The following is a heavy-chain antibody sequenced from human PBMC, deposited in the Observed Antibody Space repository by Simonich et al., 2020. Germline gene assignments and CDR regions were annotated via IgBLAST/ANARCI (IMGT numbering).Heavy chain of an antibody. D-gene: IGHD6-6*01. J-gene: IGHJ6*03. CDR1: GYTFTGYY. CDR3: ARDRAARYYYYYYMDV. V-gene: IGHV1-2*02. CDR2: SNPTSGGT. Sequence: QVQLVQSGAEVKKPGASVKVSCKASGYTFTGYYMHWVRQAPGQGLEWRGWSNPTSGGTNYAQNCQGRVTMTRDTSISTAYMELSRLRSDDTAVYYCARDRAARYYYYYYMDVWGKGTTVTVSS.